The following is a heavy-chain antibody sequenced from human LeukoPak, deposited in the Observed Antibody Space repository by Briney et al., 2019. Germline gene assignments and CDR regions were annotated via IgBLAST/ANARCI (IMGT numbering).Heavy chain of an antibody. D-gene: IGHD4-23*01. J-gene: IGHJ5*02. CDR2: VYYTGVT. V-gene: IGHV4-39*07. CDR1: GGYIITSGHY. CDR3: ARERSSSGGHNWFDP. Sequence: SETLSLTCTVSGGYIITSGHYWGWIRQPPGKGLEWIGSVYYTGVTSSNPFFRSRMSISVDTSKNQFSLNLTSVTAADAAVYYCARERSSSGGHNWFDPWGQGTLVTVSS.